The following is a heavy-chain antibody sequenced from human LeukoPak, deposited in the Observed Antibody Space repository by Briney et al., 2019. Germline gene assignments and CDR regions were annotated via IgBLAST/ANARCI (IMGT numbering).Heavy chain of an antibody. D-gene: IGHD3-22*01. CDR2: IKQDGSEK. V-gene: IGHV3-7*03. CDR3: VRGVANFYESSGYQN. CDR1: GFTFSTYS. Sequence: GGSLRLSCAASGFTFSTYSMNWVRQAPGKGLEWVANIKQDGSEKYYVDSVKGRFTISRDNAKNSLYLQMNSLRAEDTAMYFCVRGVANFYESSGYQNWGQGTLVTVSS. J-gene: IGHJ4*02.